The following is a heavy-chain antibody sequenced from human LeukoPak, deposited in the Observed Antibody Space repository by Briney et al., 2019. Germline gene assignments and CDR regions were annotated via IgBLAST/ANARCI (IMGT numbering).Heavy chain of an antibody. CDR3: ALSLGATTVREFDY. V-gene: IGHV2-5*02. Sequence: SGPTLVKPTQTLTLTCTFSGFSLSTSGVGVGWIRQPPGKALEWLALIYWDDDKRYSPSLKSRLTITKDTSKNQVVLTMTNMDAVDAATYYCALSLGATTVREFDYWGQGTLVTVSS. D-gene: IGHD1-26*01. J-gene: IGHJ4*02. CDR1: GFSLSTSGVG. CDR2: IYWDDDK.